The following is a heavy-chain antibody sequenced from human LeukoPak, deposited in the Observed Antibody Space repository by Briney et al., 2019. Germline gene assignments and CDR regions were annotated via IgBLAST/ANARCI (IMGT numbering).Heavy chain of an antibody. D-gene: IGHD3-10*01. CDR2: IYYSGST. Sequence: PSETLSLTCTVSGGSISSSSYYWGWIRQPPGKGLEWIGSIYYSGSTYYNPSLKSRVTISVDTSKNQFSLKLSSVTAADTAVYYCARVNYGSGPHMDVWGKGTTVTVSS. V-gene: IGHV4-39*07. CDR1: GGSISSSSYY. J-gene: IGHJ6*03. CDR3: ARVNYGSGPHMDV.